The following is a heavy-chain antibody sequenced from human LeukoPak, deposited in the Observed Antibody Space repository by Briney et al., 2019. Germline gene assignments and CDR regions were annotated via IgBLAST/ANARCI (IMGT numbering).Heavy chain of an antibody. CDR2: INPNSGGT. CDR1: GYTFTGYY. Sequence: ASVKVSCKASGYTFTGYYMHWVRQAPGQGLEWMGRINPNSGGTKYAQKFQGRVTMTTDTSINTAYLELSRLRSDDTAVYYCARGYSSSWLDYWGQGTLVTVSS. CDR3: ARGYSSSWLDY. J-gene: IGHJ4*02. D-gene: IGHD6-13*01. V-gene: IGHV1-2*06.